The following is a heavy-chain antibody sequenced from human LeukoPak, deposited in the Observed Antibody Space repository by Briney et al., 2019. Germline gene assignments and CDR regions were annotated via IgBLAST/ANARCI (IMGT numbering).Heavy chain of an antibody. D-gene: IGHD3-16*02. CDR3: ASRFWGSYRYSDKNWFDP. CDR2: INHSGST. J-gene: IGHJ5*02. CDR1: GGSFSGYY. V-gene: IGHV4-34*01. Sequence: PSETLSLTCAVYGGSFSGYYWSWIRQPPGKGLERIGEINHSGSTNYNPSLKSRVTISVDTSKNQFSLKLSSVTAADTAVYYCASRFWGSYRYSDKNWFDPWGQGTLVTVSS.